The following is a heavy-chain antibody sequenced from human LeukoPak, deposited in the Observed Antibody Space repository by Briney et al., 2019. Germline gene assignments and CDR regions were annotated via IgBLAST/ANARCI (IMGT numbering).Heavy chain of an antibody. V-gene: IGHV4-61*02. Sequence: SQTLSLTCTVSGGSISSGSYYWSWIRRPAGKGLEWIGRIYTSGSTNYNPSLKSRVTISVDTSKNQFSLKLSSVTAADTAVYYCARDPSGSQNYYYYMDVWGKGTTVTISS. J-gene: IGHJ6*03. CDR2: IYTSGST. CDR1: GGSISSGSYY. CDR3: ARDPSGSQNYYYYMDV.